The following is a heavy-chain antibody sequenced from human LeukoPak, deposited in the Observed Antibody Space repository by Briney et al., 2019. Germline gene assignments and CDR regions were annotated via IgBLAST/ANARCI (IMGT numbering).Heavy chain of an antibody. V-gene: IGHV4-4*07. J-gene: IGHJ5*02. Sequence: SETLSLTCTVSGGSISSYYWSWIRQPAGKGLEWIGRIYTSGSTNYNPSLKSRVITSVDKSKSQFSLKLSSVTAADTAVYYCARGRLGRGYDFRWFDPWGQGTLVTVSS. D-gene: IGHD3/OR15-3a*01. CDR2: IYTSGST. CDR1: GGSISSYY. CDR3: ARGRLGRGYDFRWFDP.